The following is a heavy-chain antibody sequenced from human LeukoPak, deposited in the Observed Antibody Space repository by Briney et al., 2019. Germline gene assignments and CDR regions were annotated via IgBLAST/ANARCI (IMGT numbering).Heavy chain of an antibody. CDR3: ARGGRGTYYYCDL. D-gene: IGHD2-15*01. CDR1: GYTFTNYG. V-gene: IGHV1-18*01. J-gene: IGHJ4*02. Sequence: ASVKVSCKASGYTFTNYGISWVRQAPGQGLEWMGWISTYNGHTKYAQKVQGRVTMTRDTSTSTAYMELRSVRSDDTAVYYCARGGRGTYYYCDLWGQGTLVTVSS. CDR2: ISTYNGHT.